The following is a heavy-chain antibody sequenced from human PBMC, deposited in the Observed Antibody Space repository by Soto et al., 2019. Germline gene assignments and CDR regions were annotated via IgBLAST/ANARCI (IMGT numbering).Heavy chain of an antibody. CDR2: INHSGST. D-gene: IGHD3-3*01. V-gene: IGHV4-34*01. Sequence: PPETLSLTCAVYGGSFSGYYWSWIRQPPGKGLECIGEINHSGSTNYNPSLKSRVTISVDTSKNQFSLKLSSVTASDTAVYYCARGLLARDFWSAAWSYYFDYWGQGTLVTVSS. J-gene: IGHJ4*02. CDR1: GGSFSGYY. CDR3: ARGLLARDFWSAAWSYYFDY.